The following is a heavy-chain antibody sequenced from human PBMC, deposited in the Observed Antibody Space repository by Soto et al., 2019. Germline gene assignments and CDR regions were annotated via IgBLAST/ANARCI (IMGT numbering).Heavy chain of an antibody. CDR3: ARRYGDCFDY. V-gene: IGHV4-59*08. J-gene: IGHJ4*02. D-gene: IGHD4-17*01. CDR2: IYYSGST. Sequence: QLQLQESGPGLVKPSETLSLTCTVSGGSIRSYYWSWIRQPPGKGLEWIGYIYYSGSTNYNPSLKSRVTISVDTSKNQFSLNLSSVTAADPAVYYCARRYGDCFDYWGQGTLVTVSS. CDR1: GGSIRSYY.